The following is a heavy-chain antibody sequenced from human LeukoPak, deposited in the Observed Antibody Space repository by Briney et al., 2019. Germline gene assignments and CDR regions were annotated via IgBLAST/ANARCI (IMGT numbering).Heavy chain of an antibody. CDR1: GYTFTGYY. J-gene: IGHJ4*02. V-gene: IGHV1-2*06. CDR3: ARVNSIRTIFGVVIGWDY. Sequence: ASVKVSCKASGYTFTGYYMHWLRQAPGQGLEWMGRINPNSGGTNYAQKFQGRVTMTRDTSISTAYMELSRLRSDDTAVYYCARVNSIRTIFGVVIGWDYWGQGTLVTVSS. CDR2: INPNSGGT. D-gene: IGHD3-3*01.